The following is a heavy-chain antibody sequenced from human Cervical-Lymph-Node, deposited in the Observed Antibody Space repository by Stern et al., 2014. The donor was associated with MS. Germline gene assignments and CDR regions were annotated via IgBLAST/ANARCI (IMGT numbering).Heavy chain of an antibody. CDR3: ARILILTHNWFDP. CDR1: GFSLSNARMG. CDR2: IFSNDEK. D-gene: IGHD3-9*01. Sequence: QITLKESGPVLVKPTETLTLTCTVSGFSLSNARMGVSWIRQPPGNALEWLAHIFSNDEKSYSTSLKSRLTISKDTSKSQVVLTMTNMDPVDTATYYCARILILTHNWFDPWGQGTLVTVSS. V-gene: IGHV2-26*01. J-gene: IGHJ5*02.